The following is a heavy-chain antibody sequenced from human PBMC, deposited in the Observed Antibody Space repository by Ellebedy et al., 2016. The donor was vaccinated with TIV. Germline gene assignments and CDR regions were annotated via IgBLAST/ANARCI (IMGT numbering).Heavy chain of an antibody. D-gene: IGHD2-15*01. CDR2: IKLDGSGK. CDR1: GFTTSTYW. J-gene: IGHJ4*02. Sequence: GGSLRLXXAASGFTTSTYWMSWVRQAPGKGMEWVASIKLDGSGKYYVDSVKGRFTISRDNAKNSLYLQMNSLRTEDTAVYYCARAIGAGDGKWGQGALVTVSS. CDR3: ARAIGAGDGK. V-gene: IGHV3-7*04.